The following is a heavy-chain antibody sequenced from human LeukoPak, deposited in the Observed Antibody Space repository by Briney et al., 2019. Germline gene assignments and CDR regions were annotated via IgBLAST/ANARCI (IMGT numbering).Heavy chain of an antibody. Sequence: GGSLRLSCAASGFTFSSYWMHWVRQAPGKGLVWVSRINSDGSSTSYADSVKGRFTIYRDNAKNTLYLQMNSLRAEDTAVYYCARLSLKSGSYYPFDSWGQGTLVTVSS. J-gene: IGHJ4*02. CDR2: INSDGSST. CDR3: ARLSLKSGSYYPFDS. V-gene: IGHV3-74*01. CDR1: GFTFSSYW. D-gene: IGHD1-26*01.